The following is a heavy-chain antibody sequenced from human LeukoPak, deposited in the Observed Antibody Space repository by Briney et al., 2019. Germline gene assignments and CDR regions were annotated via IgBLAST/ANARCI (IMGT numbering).Heavy chain of an antibody. V-gene: IGHV3-7*05. Sequence: PGGSLRLSCVATGFTFSNYWMSWVRQTPEKGLEWVANIKQDGSETVYVDSVKGRFTISRDNAQSSLYLQMNSLRAEDTAVYYCARDPYSSSWSYGMDVWGQGTAVTVSS. D-gene: IGHD6-13*01. CDR2: IKQDGSET. J-gene: IGHJ6*02. CDR1: GFTFSNYW. CDR3: ARDPYSSSWSYGMDV.